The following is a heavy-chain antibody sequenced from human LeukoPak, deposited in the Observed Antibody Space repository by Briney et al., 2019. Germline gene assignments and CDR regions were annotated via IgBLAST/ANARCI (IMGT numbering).Heavy chain of an antibody. J-gene: IGHJ4*02. Sequence: SETLSLTCTVSGGSISSSSYYWGWIRQPPGKGLEWIGSIYYSGSTNSNPSLKGRVTISLDTSKNQFSLKLSSVTEADTAVYYCARSAFIRKPPNDWGQGTLVTVSS. CDR3: ARSAFIRKPPND. V-gene: IGHV4-39*07. D-gene: IGHD1-14*01. CDR1: GGSISSSSYY. CDR2: IYYSGST.